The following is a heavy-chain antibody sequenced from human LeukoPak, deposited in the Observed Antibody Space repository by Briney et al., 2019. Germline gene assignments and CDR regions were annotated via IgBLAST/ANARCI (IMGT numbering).Heavy chain of an antibody. V-gene: IGHV3-7*01. D-gene: IGHD1-14*01. CDR1: GFTFDSYW. Sequence: PGGSLRLSCAASGFTFDSYWMSWVRQAPGKGLEWVANIKQDGNEKYYVDSVKGRSTIYRDNAENSLYLQMNSLRAEDTAVYYCTRDPLTQNDYWGQGTLVTVSS. CDR3: TRDPLTQNDY. CDR2: IKQDGNEK. J-gene: IGHJ4*02.